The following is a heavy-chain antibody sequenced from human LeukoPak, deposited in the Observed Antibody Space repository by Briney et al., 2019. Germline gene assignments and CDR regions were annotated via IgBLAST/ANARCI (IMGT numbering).Heavy chain of an antibody. Sequence: GGSLRLSCAASGFTVSSNYMSWVRQAPGKGLERVSVIYSGGSTYYADSVKGRFTISRDNSKNTLYLQMNSLRAEDTAVYYCARVVDGDYAFDWGQGTLVTVSS. CDR3: ARVVDGDYAFD. V-gene: IGHV3-66*01. CDR1: GFTVSSNY. D-gene: IGHD4-17*01. J-gene: IGHJ4*02. CDR2: IYSGGST.